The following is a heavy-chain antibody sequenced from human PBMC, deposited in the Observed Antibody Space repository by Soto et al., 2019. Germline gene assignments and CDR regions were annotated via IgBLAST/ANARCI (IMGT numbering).Heavy chain of an antibody. J-gene: IGHJ2*01. CDR2: ISYDGSNK. CDR3: ARPLSRNDYKWGSFAL. V-gene: IGHV3-30-3*01. D-gene: IGHD4-4*01. Sequence: QVQLVESGGGVVQPGRSLRLSCAASGFTFSSYAMHWVRQAPGKGLEWVAVISYDGSNKYYADSVKGRFTISRDNSKNTVGMRMNSLRAEDTAGLYCARPLSRNDYKWGSFALWGRGTRVTVSS. CDR1: GFTFSSYA.